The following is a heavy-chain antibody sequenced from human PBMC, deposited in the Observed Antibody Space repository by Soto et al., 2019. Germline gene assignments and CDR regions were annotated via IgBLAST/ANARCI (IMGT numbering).Heavy chain of an antibody. Sequence: EVQVVESGGDLVEPGGSLRLSCATSGFMFSSAWMSWVRQAPGKGLEWVARIKSTKDGGARDYAAPVNGRFSISRDDSKSTVYLQMNSLRAEDTALYYCVEGWNDFWGQGTLVTVSS. CDR1: GFMFSSAW. CDR2: IKSTKDGGAR. D-gene: IGHD1-1*01. J-gene: IGHJ4*02. CDR3: VEGWNDF. V-gene: IGHV3-15*01.